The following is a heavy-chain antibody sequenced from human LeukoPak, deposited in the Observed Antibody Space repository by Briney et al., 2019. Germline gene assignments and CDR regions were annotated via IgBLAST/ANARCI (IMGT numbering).Heavy chain of an antibody. CDR1: GYTFTSYD. CDR2: MNPNNGNT. V-gene: IGHV1-8*01. J-gene: IGHJ4*02. Sequence: ASVKVSCKASGYTFTSYDITWVRQASGQGLEWMGWMNPNNGNTGYAQRFQGRVTLTRDTSISTAYMELSSLRSEGTAVYLCARGFLGYDSSDYAFSYYWGQGTLVTVSS. CDR3: ARGFLGYDSSDYAFSYY. D-gene: IGHD3-22*01.